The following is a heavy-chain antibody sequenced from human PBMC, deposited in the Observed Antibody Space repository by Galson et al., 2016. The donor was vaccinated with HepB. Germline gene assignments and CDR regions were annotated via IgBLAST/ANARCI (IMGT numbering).Heavy chain of an antibody. D-gene: IGHD3-16*01. J-gene: IGHJ4*02. CDR1: GFSFSNSG. CDR3: GKPGGFDY. V-gene: IGHV3-23*01. CDR2: ITRSGDDT. Sequence: SLRPSCAASGFSFSNSGMSWVRQAPGRGLEWVSGITRSGDDTHYADFVKGPFTIYRDNSKNTPYLYMNNLTAGDTAINYCGKPGGFDYWGQGALVTVSS.